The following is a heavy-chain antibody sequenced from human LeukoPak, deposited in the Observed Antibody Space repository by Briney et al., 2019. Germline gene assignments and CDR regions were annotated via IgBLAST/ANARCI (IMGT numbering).Heavy chain of an antibody. CDR3: ARFRGGSSSVYYYYMDV. CDR1: GFTFDDYG. Sequence: GGSLRLSCAASGFTFDDYGMSWVRQAPGKGLEWVSGINWNGGSTGYADSVKGRFTISRDNVKNSLYLQMNSLRAEDTALYYCARFRGGSSSVYYYYMDVWGKGTTVTVSS. J-gene: IGHJ6*03. V-gene: IGHV3-20*04. D-gene: IGHD6-6*01. CDR2: INWNGGST.